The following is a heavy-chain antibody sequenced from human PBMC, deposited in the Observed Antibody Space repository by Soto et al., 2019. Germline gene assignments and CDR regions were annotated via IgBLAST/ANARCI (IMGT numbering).Heavy chain of an antibody. J-gene: IGHJ6*02. D-gene: IGHD3-22*01. CDR3: AYYYDSSGYYYYYGMDV. CDR2: IIPIFGTA. Sequence: SVKVSCKASGGTFSSYAISWVRQAPGQGLEWMGGIIPIFGTANYAQKFQGRVTITADESTSTAYMELSSLRSEDTAAYYCAYYYDSSGYYYYYGMDVWGQGTTVTVSS. V-gene: IGHV1-69*13. CDR1: GGTFSSYA.